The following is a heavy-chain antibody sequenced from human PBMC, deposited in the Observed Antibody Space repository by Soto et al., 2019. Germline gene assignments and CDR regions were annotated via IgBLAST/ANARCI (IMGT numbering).Heavy chain of an antibody. CDR3: ARGSSREGYI. CDR1: GFTFSNYV. D-gene: IGHD5-12*01. J-gene: IGHJ4*02. V-gene: IGHV3-23*01. CDR2: ITASGDIE. Sequence: EVQLLASGGDLVQPGGSLRLACAASGFTFSNYVMTWVRQAPGKGLDWVSSITASGDIEAYSDSVRGRFTISRDNSKNTLSLQMRSLGVEDTAVYYCARGSSREGYIWGQGTLVTVSS.